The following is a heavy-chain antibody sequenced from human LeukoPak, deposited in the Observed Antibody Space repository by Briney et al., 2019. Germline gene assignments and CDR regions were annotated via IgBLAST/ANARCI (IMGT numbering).Heavy chain of an antibody. CDR2: IRYDGSNK. CDR1: GFTFSSYG. Sequence: PGGSLRLSCAASGFTFSSYGMHWVRQAPGKGLEWVAFIRYDGSNKYYADSAKGRFTISRDNSKNTLYLQMNSLRAEDTAVYYCAKGSSHYYDFRSGYSHYFDYWGQGTLVTVSS. J-gene: IGHJ4*02. CDR3: AKGSSHYYDFRSGYSHYFDY. V-gene: IGHV3-30*02. D-gene: IGHD3-3*01.